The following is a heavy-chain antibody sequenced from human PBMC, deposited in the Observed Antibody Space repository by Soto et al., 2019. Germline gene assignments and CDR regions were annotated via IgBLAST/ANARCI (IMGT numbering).Heavy chain of an antibody. J-gene: IGHJ6*03. CDR3: AKDLYAAAGHMDV. V-gene: IGHV3-30*18. CDR2: ISYDGSNK. D-gene: IGHD6-13*01. Sequence: GGSLRLSCAASGFTFSSYGMHWVRQAPGKGLEWVAVISYDGSNKYYADSVKGRFTISRDNSKNTLYLQMNSLRAEDTAVYYCAKDLYAAAGHMDVWGKGTTVTVSS. CDR1: GFTFSSYG.